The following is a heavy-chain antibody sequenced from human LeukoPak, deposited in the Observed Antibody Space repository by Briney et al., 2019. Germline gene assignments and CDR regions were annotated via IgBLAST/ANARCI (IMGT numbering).Heavy chain of an antibody. CDR3: AKDTTPPKAGFDP. CDR2: IRYDGSNK. D-gene: IGHD1-14*01. J-gene: IGHJ5*02. CDR1: GFTFSSYG. V-gene: IGHV3-30*02. Sequence: GGSLRLSCAASGFTFSSYGMHWVRQAPGKGLEWVAFIRYDGSNKYYADSVKGRFTISRDNSKNTLYLQMNSLRAEDTAVYYCAKDTTPPKAGFDPWGQGTLVTVPS.